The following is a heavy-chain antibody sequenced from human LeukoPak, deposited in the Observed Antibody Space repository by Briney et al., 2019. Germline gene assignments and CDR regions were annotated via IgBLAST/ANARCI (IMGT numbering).Heavy chain of an antibody. Sequence: PGGSLRLSCAASGFTLSSYAMSWVRQAPGKGLEWVSGISWNSGSIGYADSVKGRFTISRDNAKNSLYLQMNSLRAEDTALYYCAKDKSFGYFDYWGQGTLVTVSS. CDR1: GFTLSSYA. CDR2: ISWNSGSI. CDR3: AKDKSFGYFDY. D-gene: IGHD2/OR15-2a*01. J-gene: IGHJ4*02. V-gene: IGHV3-9*01.